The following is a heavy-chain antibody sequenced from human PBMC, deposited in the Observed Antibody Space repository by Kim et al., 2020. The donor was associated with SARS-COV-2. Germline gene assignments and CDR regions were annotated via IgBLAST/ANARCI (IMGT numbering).Heavy chain of an antibody. CDR1: GGSFSGYY. CDR3: ARGGGGSYSDFDY. D-gene: IGHD1-26*01. CDR2: INHSGST. J-gene: IGHJ4*02. V-gene: IGHV4-34*01. Sequence: ETLSLTCAVYGGSFSGYYWSWIRQPPGKGLEWIGEINHSGSTNYNPSLKSRVTISVDTSRNQFSLKLSSVTAADTAVYYCARGGGGSYSDFDYWGQGTL.